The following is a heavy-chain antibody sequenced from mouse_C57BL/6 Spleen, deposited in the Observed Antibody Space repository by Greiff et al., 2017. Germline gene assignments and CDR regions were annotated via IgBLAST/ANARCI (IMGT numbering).Heavy chain of an antibody. V-gene: IGHV1-54*01. CDR3: ARTDGYYRYFDY. D-gene: IGHD2-3*01. CDR2: INPGSGGT. J-gene: IGHJ2*01. Sequence: VQLQQSGAELVRPGTSVKVSCKASGYAFTNYLIEWVKQRPGQGLEWIGEINPGSGGTNYNEKFKGKATLTADKSSSTAYMQLSSLTSEDSAVYFCARTDGYYRYFDYGGQGTTLTVSS. CDR1: GYAFTNYL.